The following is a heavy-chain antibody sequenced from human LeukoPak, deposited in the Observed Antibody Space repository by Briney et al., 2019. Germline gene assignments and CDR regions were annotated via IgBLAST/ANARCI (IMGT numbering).Heavy chain of an antibody. Sequence: PSQTLSLTCTVSGGSISSGDYYWSWIRQPPGKGLEWIGYIYYSGSTYYNPSLKSRVTISVDTSKNQFSLKLSSVTAADTAVYYCAREVSGVVIYFDYWGQGTLVTVSS. CDR3: AREVSGVVIYFDY. J-gene: IGHJ4*02. CDR1: GGSISSGDYY. V-gene: IGHV4-30-4*08. CDR2: IYYSGST. D-gene: IGHD3-3*01.